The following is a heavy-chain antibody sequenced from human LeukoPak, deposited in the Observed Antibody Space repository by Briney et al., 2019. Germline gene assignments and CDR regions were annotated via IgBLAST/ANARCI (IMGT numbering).Heavy chain of an antibody. CDR3: ARTGIVGATRVRVFDY. V-gene: IGHV4-38-2*02. CDR2: SGST. D-gene: IGHD1-26*01. CDR1: GYSISSGYY. J-gene: IGHJ4*02. Sequence: SETLSLTCTVSGYSISSGYYWGWIRPPPGKGLEWIGSGSTYYNPSLKSRVTISVDTSKNQFSLKLSSVTAADTAVYYCARTGIVGATRVRVFDYWGQGTLVTVSS.